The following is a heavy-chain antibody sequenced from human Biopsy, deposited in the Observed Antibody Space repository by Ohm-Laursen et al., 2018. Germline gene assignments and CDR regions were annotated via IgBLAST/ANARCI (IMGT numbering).Heavy chain of an antibody. CDR1: GVTFDTYA. CDR2: RIPYFNTI. Sequence: SSVTASCKASGVTFDTYAFGWVRQAPGQGLEWMGGRIPYFNTIYYARNFQDRAVITADRSARTTDMQLSGLRPDDTAVYYCVGGQRGPPIGVTVPGDAFDLWGPGTMVTVSP. CDR3: VGGQRGPPIGVTVPGDAFDL. D-gene: IGHD2/OR15-2a*01. V-gene: IGHV1-69*01. J-gene: IGHJ3*01.